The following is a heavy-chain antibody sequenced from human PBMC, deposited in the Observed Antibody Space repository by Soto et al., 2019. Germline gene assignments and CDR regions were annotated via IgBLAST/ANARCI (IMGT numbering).Heavy chain of an antibody. CDR3: ARGLGRHCGGDCYSFYYYYYGMDV. V-gene: IGHV4-31*03. CDR1: GGSISSGGYY. CDR2: IYYSGST. D-gene: IGHD2-21*02. Sequence: KTSETLSLTCTVSGGSISSGGYYWSWIRQHPGKGLEWIGYIYYSGSTYYNPSLKSRVTISVDTSKNQFSLKLSSVTAADTAVYYCARGLGRHCGGDCYSFYYYYYGMDVWGQGTTVTVSS. J-gene: IGHJ6*02.